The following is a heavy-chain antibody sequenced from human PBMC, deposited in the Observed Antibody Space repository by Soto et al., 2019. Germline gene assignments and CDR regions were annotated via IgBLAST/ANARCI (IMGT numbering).Heavy chain of an antibody. CDR3: ATGDYSDFVY. V-gene: IGHV1-2*02. CDR2: INPVSGGT. CDR1: GYTLTAYN. D-gene: IGHD3-9*01. J-gene: IGHJ4*02. Sequence: QVQLVQSGAEVKKPGASVKVSCVASGYTLTAYNIHWVRQAPGQGLEWMGWINPVSGGTNYAQKFQGRVTLTRDTSRSTAYLDLRRLRSDDAAVYFCATGDYSDFVYWGQGTLVTVSS.